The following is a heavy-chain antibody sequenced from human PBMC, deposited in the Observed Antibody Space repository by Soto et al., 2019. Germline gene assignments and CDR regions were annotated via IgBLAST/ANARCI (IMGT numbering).Heavy chain of an antibody. J-gene: IGHJ4*02. Sequence: VQLVESGGGVVQPGRSLRLSCAASGFTFSNYAMQWVREAPGKGLEWVTAIWYDGSNGYYRDYVKGRFTISRDNSKNTLFLQMNSLRVEDTAVYYCVGSGHSYDQWFFDYWGQGTLVTVSS. V-gene: IGHV3-33*01. CDR1: GFTFSNYA. CDR2: IWYDGSNG. CDR3: VGSGHSYDQWFFDY. D-gene: IGHD5-18*01.